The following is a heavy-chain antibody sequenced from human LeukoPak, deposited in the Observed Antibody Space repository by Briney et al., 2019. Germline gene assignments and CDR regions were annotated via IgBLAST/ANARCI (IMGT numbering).Heavy chain of an antibody. J-gene: IGHJ4*02. CDR2: ISGSGSTI. Sequence: SGGSLRLSCAASGFTFSTYEMKWVRQAPGKGPEWVSYISGSGSTIYYADSVKGRFTISRDNAKNSLYLQMNGLRAEDTAVYYCARAPGFGDFWGQGTLVTVSS. CDR3: ARAPGFGDF. V-gene: IGHV3-48*03. D-gene: IGHD3-10*01. CDR1: GFTFSTYE.